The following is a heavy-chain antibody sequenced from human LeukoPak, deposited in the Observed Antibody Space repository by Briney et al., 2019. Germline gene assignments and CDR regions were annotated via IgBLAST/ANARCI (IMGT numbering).Heavy chain of an antibody. Sequence: GGSLRLSCAASGFIFSNYGMSWVRQAPGKGLEWVSSIRSSTTYVYYADSVKGRFTISRDNAKNSLYLQMNSLRAEDTAVYYCARDSLTMIVGRQKRGLDYWGQGTLVTVSS. V-gene: IGHV3-21*01. D-gene: IGHD3-22*01. CDR1: GFIFSNYG. CDR2: IRSSTTYV. J-gene: IGHJ4*02. CDR3: ARDSLTMIVGRQKRGLDY.